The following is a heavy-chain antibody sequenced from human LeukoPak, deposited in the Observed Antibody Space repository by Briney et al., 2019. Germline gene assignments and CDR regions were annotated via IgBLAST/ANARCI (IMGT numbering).Heavy chain of an antibody. CDR3: AKDVSRSGYDSVFDY. D-gene: IGHD5-12*01. Sequence: PGGSLRLSCAASGFTFSSYGMHWVRQAPGKGLEWVAVISYDGSNKYYADSVKGRFTISRDNSKNTPYLQMNSLRAEDTAVYYCAKDVSRSGYDSVFDYWGQGTLVTVSS. J-gene: IGHJ4*02. CDR2: ISYDGSNK. CDR1: GFTFSSYG. V-gene: IGHV3-30*18.